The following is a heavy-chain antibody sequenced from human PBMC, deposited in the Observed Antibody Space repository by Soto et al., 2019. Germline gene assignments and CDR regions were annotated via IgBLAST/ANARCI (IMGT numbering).Heavy chain of an antibody. V-gene: IGHV1-2*04. CDR1: GYTFTGYY. D-gene: IGHD1-26*01. J-gene: IGHJ3*02. CDR2: INPNSGGT. Sequence: ASVKVSCKASGYTFTGYYMHWVRQAPGQGLEWMGWINPNSGGTNYAQKFQGWVTMTRDTSISTAYMELSRLRSDDTAVYYCARGSLVGATIDDAFDIWGQGTMVTVSS. CDR3: ARGSLVGATIDDAFDI.